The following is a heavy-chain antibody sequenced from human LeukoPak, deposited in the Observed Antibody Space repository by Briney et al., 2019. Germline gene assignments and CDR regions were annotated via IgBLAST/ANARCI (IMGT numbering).Heavy chain of an antibody. CDR1: GFTFSNAW. CDR2: IKSKTDGGTT. Sequence: GGSLRLSCAASGFTFSNAWMSWVRQAPGKGLEWVGRIKSKTDGGTTDYAAPVKGRFTISRDDSKNTLYLQMNSLKTEDTAVYYCVPYYYDSSGYSFDYWGQGTLVTVSS. D-gene: IGHD3-22*01. CDR3: VPYYYDSSGYSFDY. V-gene: IGHV3-15*01. J-gene: IGHJ4*02.